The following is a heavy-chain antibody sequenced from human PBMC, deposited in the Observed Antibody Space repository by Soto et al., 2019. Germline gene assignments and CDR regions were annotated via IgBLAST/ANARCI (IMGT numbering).Heavy chain of an antibody. J-gene: IGHJ5*02. D-gene: IGHD3-9*01. CDR3: AKDGGDILTGSNWFDT. Sequence: EVQLLESGGGLVQPGGSLRLSCAASGFTFSSYAMSWVRQAPGKGLEWVSAISGSGGSTYYADSVKGRFTIPRDNSKHTLYLQMNSLRAEDTAVYYCAKDGGDILTGSNWFDTCGQGTLVTVSS. CDR1: GFTFSSYA. V-gene: IGHV3-23*01. CDR2: ISGSGGST.